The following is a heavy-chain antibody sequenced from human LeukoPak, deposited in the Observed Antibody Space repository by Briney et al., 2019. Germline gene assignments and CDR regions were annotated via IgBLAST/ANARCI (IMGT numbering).Heavy chain of an antibody. J-gene: IGHJ4*02. Sequence: GGSLRLSCAASGFTFSSYAMHWVRQAPGKGLEWVAVISYDGSSKYYADSVKGRFTISRDNSKNTLYLQMNSLRAEDTAVYYCARGHDYGDYPRDYWGQGTLVTVSS. V-gene: IGHV3-30-3*01. CDR2: ISYDGSSK. D-gene: IGHD4-17*01. CDR3: ARGHDYGDYPRDY. CDR1: GFTFSSYA.